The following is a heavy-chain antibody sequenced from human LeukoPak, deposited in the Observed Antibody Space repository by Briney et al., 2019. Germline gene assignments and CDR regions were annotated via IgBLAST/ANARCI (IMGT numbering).Heavy chain of an antibody. Sequence: GASVKVSCKASGYTFTSYGISWVLQAPGQGLEWMGWISAYNGNTNYAQKIQGRVTMTTDTYTSTAYMELRNLRSDDTAVYYCARALGWIFGVVIIGEFDYWGQGTLVTVSS. J-gene: IGHJ4*02. V-gene: IGHV1-18*01. D-gene: IGHD3-3*01. CDR2: ISAYNGNT. CDR3: ARALGWIFGVVIIGEFDY. CDR1: GYTFTSYG.